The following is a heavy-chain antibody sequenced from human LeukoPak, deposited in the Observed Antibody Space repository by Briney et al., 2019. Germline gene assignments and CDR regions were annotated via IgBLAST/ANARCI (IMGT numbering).Heavy chain of an antibody. CDR3: AKVGVMGYYDSSGYLPYYFDY. CDR2: ISSSGSTI. V-gene: IGHV3-48*03. CDR1: GFTFSSYE. Sequence: GSLRLSCAASGFTFSSYEMNWVRQAPGKGLEWVSYISSSGSTIYYADSVKGRFTISRDNAKNSLYLQMNSLRAEDTALYYCAKVGVMGYYDSSGYLPYYFDYWGQGTLVTVSS. J-gene: IGHJ4*02. D-gene: IGHD3-22*01.